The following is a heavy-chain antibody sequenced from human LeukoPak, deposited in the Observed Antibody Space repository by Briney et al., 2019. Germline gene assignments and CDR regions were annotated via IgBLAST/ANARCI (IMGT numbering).Heavy chain of an antibody. CDR1: GITFSGYS. CDR2: ISSSSSII. V-gene: IGHV3-48*02. CDR3: AKSDTYRFDY. J-gene: IGHJ4*02. Sequence: HPGGSLRLSCVVSGITFSGYSMIWVRQAPGKGLEWLSYISSSSSIIYYADSVKGRFTISRDNAKNSLYLQMNSLRDEDTAVYYCAKSDTYRFDYWGQGTLVTVSS. D-gene: IGHD2-21*02.